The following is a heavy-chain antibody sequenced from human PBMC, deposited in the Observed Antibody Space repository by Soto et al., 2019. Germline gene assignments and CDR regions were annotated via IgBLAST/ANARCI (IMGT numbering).Heavy chain of an antibody. V-gene: IGHV3-21*01. J-gene: IGHJ4*02. CDR3: ARDGGYSYGFST. D-gene: IGHD5-18*01. CDR1: GFTFSSYS. Sequence: GGSLRLSCAASGFTFSSYSMNWVRQAPGKGLEWVSSISSSSSYIYYADSVKGRFTISRDNAKNSLYLKMNSLRAEDTAVYYCARDGGYSYGFSTWGQGTLVTVSS. CDR2: ISSSSSYI.